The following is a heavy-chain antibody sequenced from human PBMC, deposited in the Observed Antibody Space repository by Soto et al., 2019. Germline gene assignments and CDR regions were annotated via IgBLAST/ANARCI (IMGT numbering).Heavy chain of an antibody. CDR2: VIPILGAS. CDR1: AETFTIYT. D-gene: IGHD3-10*01. V-gene: IGHV1-69*08. CDR3: ARSRGSYYSNFDS. Sequence: VKVSCKASAETFTIYTVTGVRQAPGQGLEWVGRVIPILGASNFAQKFQGRVTISADKSTDTAYMVLTGLTSEDTAVYYCARSRGSYYSNFDSWGQGTLVTVSS. J-gene: IGHJ4*02.